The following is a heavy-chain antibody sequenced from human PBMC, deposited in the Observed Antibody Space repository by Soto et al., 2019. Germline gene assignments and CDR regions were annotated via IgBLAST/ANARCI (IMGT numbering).Heavy chain of an antibody. V-gene: IGHV4-31*03. D-gene: IGHD3-16*01. CDR2: IYYSGST. Sequence: SETLSLTCTVSGGSISSGGYYWSWIRQHPGKGLEWIGYIYYSGSTYYNPSLKSRVTISVDTSKNQFSLKLSSVTAADTAVYYGARVYDSLAFGMDVWGQGTTVTVSS. J-gene: IGHJ6*02. CDR3: ARVYDSLAFGMDV. CDR1: GGSISSGGYY.